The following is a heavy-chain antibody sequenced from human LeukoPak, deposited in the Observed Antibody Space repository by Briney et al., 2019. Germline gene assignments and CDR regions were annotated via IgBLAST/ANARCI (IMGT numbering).Heavy chain of an antibody. CDR3: ARDKKWFGELDAFDI. CDR2: ISAYNGKT. Sequence: ASVKVSCKASGYTFTSYGINWVRQAPGQGLEWMGWISAYNGKTNYAQKLQGRVTMTTDTSTGTAYMELRSLRSDDTAVYYCARDKKWFGELDAFDIWGQGXMVTXSS. J-gene: IGHJ3*02. V-gene: IGHV1-18*01. D-gene: IGHD3-10*01. CDR1: GYTFTSYG.